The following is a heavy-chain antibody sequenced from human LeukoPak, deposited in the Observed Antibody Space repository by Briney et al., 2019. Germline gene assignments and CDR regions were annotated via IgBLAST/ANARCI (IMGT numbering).Heavy chain of an antibody. Sequence: GGSLRLSCAASGFTFSYYWMNWVRQAPGKGLVWVSRVHADGSSTSYADSVKGRFTISRDNAKNSLYLQMNSLRAEDTAVYYCARVDSSGWFGYWGQGTLVTVSS. V-gene: IGHV3-74*01. D-gene: IGHD6-19*01. CDR2: VHADGSST. CDR1: GFTFSYYW. J-gene: IGHJ4*02. CDR3: ARVDSSGWFGY.